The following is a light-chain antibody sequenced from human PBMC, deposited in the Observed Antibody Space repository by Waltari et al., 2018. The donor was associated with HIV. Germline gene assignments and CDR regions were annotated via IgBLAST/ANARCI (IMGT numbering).Light chain of an antibody. Sequence: IQMAQSPSSVSASVGDRVTITCRANQTVNTWLTWYQQKPGTAPRLLIYATSNLQSGVPERFSGRGYGPNFTLTINSLQPEDFATYYCQQAASRPWTFGQGTKVEMK. CDR2: ATS. J-gene: IGKJ1*01. V-gene: IGKV1-12*01. CDR3: QQAASRPWT. CDR1: QTVNTW.